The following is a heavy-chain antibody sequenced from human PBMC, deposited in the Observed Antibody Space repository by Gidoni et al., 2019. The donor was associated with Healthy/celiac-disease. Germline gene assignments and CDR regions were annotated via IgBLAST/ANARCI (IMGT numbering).Heavy chain of an antibody. CDR1: GYTVPSYY. CDR3: ARDPRGYYDSSVYYYGNWFDP. J-gene: IGHJ5*02. V-gene: IGHV1-46*01. CDR2: INPSGGST. Sequence: QVQLVQSGDEGKKPGASVKVSCKASGYTVPSYYMHWGRQAPGQGLEWMGIINPSGGSTSYAQKVQGRVTMTRDTSTSTVYMELSSLRSEDTAVYYCARDPRGYYDSSVYYYGNWFDPWGQGTLVTVSS. D-gene: IGHD3-22*01.